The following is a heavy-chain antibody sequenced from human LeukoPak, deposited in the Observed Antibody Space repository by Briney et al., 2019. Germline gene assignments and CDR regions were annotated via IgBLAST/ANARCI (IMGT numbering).Heavy chain of an antibody. CDR2: ISSSSTI. J-gene: IGHJ4*02. D-gene: IGHD4-17*01. V-gene: IGHV3-48*02. CDR1: GFTLSSYS. CDR3: ARDLRLRGPTGGY. Sequence: GGSLRLSCAASGFTLSSYSMNWVRQAPGKGLEWVSYISSSSTIYYADSVKGRFTISRDNAKNSLYLQMNSLRDEDTAVYYCARDLRLRGPTGGYWGQGTLVTVSS.